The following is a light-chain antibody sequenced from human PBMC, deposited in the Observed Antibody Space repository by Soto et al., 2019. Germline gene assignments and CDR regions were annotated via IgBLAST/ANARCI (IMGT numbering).Light chain of an antibody. V-gene: IGKV3-11*01. CDR2: DAS. J-gene: IGKJ4*01. CDR3: QQDNSFPLT. CDR1: QSVSTY. Sequence: IVFTQSPATLSLSPGERSTLSCWASQSVSTYLAWYQQKPGQAPRLLIYDASNRATGIPARFSGSGSGTDFTLTISSLQPEDFATYYCQQDNSFPLTFGGGTKVDIK.